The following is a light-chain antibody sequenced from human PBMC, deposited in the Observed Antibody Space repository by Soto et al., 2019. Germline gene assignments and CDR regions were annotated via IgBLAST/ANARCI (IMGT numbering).Light chain of an antibody. Sequence: QSALTQPASVSGSPGQSISISCTGTSSDIDNCVYASWYQQYPGKAPILIIYSVSYRPSGVSNRFSGSKSGNTASLTISGLQAEDEADYYCASYTSATGRVFGGGTKLTVL. CDR2: SVS. V-gene: IGLV2-14*03. J-gene: IGLJ3*02. CDR3: ASYTSATGRV. CDR1: SSDIDNCVY.